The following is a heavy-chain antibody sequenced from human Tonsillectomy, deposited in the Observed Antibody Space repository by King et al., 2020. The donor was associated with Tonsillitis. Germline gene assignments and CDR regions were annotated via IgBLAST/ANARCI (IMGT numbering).Heavy chain of an antibody. CDR1: AGSFSGYY. D-gene: IGHD3-10*01. CDR2: INHSGST. CDR3: ARRRWFGELVNWYFDL. J-gene: IGHJ2*01. V-gene: IGHV4-34*01. Sequence: VQLQQWGAGLLKPSEPLSLTCAVYAGSFSGYYWSWIRQPPGKGLEWIGEINHSGSTNYKPSLKSRVTKSLDTSKNQFSLKLHSVTAADTAVYYCARRRWFGELVNWYFDLWGRGTLVTVSS.